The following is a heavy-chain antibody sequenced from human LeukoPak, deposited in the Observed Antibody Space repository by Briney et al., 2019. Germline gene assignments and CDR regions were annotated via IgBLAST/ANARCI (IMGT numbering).Heavy chain of an antibody. Sequence: GGSLRLSCAASGFTFSSSAMSWVRQAPGKGLEWASSISGSGASPYYSDSVKGRFTISRDNSKNTLCLQMNSLRAEDTAVYYCAKDRASYSDSSGYYLVRAYDYWGQGTLVTVSS. V-gene: IGHV3-23*01. CDR2: ISGSGASP. CDR1: GFTFSSSA. D-gene: IGHD3-22*01. J-gene: IGHJ4*02. CDR3: AKDRASYSDSSGYYLVRAYDY.